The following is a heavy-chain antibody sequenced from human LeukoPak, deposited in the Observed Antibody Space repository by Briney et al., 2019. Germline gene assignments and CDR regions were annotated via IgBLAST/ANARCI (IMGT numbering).Heavy chain of an antibody. D-gene: IGHD6-13*01. CDR1: GSTFSSYA. V-gene: IGHV3-23*01. CDR2: ISGSGGST. J-gene: IGHJ4*02. Sequence: GGSLRLSCAASGSTFSSYAMSWVRQAPGKGLEWVSAISGSGGSTYYADSVKGRFTISRDNSKNTLYLQMNSLRAEDTAVYYCAKGPASIAAAGGVDYWGQGTLVTVSS. CDR3: AKGPASIAAAGGVDY.